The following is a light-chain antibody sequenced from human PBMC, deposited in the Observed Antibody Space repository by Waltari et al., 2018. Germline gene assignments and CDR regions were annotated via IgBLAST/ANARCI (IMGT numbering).Light chain of an antibody. CDR1: QSVSRS. Sequence: EIVLTQSPGTLSLSPGERVTLSCRASQSVSRSLAWYQQKPGQAARLLIYGASNRAAGIPDRFSGSGSGTDFSLTISRLEPEDFAVYYCQHYVRLPATFGQGTKVEIK. J-gene: IGKJ1*01. V-gene: IGKV3-20*01. CDR3: QHYVRLPAT. CDR2: GAS.